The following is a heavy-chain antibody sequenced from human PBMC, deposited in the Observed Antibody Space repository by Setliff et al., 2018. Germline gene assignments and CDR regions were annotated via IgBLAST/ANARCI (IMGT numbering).Heavy chain of an antibody. V-gene: IGHV1-69*06. Sequence: SVKVSCKTSGYTFNSYGYSWVRQAPGQGLEWMGRIIPIFGTANYTQKFQGRVTITADKSTSTAYMELSSLRSEDTAVYYCARSPPSILVGAIDYWGQGTLVTVSS. J-gene: IGHJ4*02. CDR3: ARSPPSILVGAIDY. CDR1: GYTFNSYG. CDR2: IIPIFGTA. D-gene: IGHD1-26*01.